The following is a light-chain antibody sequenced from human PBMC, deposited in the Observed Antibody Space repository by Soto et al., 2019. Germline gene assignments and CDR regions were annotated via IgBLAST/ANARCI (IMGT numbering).Light chain of an antibody. Sequence: QSVLTQPRSVSGSPGQSVTISCTGTSSDVGIYNYVSWYQHHPGKAPKLIIYDVIKRPSGVPDRFSGSKSGITASLTISGLQADDEADYYCYSYAATSTLVFGGGTKVTVL. CDR3: YSYAATSTLV. CDR2: DVI. CDR1: SSDVGIYNY. J-gene: IGLJ3*02. V-gene: IGLV2-11*01.